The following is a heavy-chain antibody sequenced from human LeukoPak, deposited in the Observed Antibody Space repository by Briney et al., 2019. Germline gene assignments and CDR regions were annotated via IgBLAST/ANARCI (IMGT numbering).Heavy chain of an antibody. Sequence: GGSLRLSCAASGFTFSSYEMNWVRQAPGKGLEWVSYISSSGSTIFYSDSVKGRFTISRDNAKNSLHLQMNSLTAEDTAVYYCARGGGRGDYNERYYFDYWGQGTLVTVSS. J-gene: IGHJ4*02. CDR3: ARGGGRGDYNERYYFDY. CDR2: ISSSGSTI. D-gene: IGHD3-22*01. V-gene: IGHV3-48*03. CDR1: GFTFSSYE.